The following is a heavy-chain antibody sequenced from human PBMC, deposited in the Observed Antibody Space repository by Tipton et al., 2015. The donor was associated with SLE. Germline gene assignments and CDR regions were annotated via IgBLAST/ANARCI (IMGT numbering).Heavy chain of an antibody. Sequence: TLSLTCTVSGGSISSSSYYWGWIRQSPGEGLEWIGSIYYSGSTYYNPSLKSRVTVSADTSKNQLSLKLSSVTAADTAVYYCARDRDIVLEPVPIPPAFDIWGQGTMVTVSS. D-gene: IGHD2-2*02. V-gene: IGHV4-39*07. J-gene: IGHJ3*02. CDR1: GGSISSSSYY. CDR2: IYYSGST. CDR3: ARDRDIVLEPVPIPPAFDI.